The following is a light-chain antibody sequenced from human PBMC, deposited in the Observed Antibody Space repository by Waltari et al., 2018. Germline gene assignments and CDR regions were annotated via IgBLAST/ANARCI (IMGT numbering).Light chain of an antibody. J-gene: IGKJ1*01. CDR1: QSLLHRNGNNS. CDR3: MQSLQTLWT. Sequence: DIVVTQSPLSLPVTPGEQSSISCRSSQSLLHRNGNNSLDVYLKKPGQSPHLLIYLGSNRASGVPDRFSCSGSGTDFTLRISRVEAEDVGVYYCMQSLQTLWTFGQGTKVEIK. V-gene: IGKV2-28*01. CDR2: LGS.